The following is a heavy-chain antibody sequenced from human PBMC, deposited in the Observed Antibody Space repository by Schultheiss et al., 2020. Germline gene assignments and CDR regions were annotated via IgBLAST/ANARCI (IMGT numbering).Heavy chain of an antibody. CDR2: ISYDGSNK. V-gene: IGHV3-30*03. J-gene: IGHJ4*02. Sequence: GGSLRLSCAASGFTFSSYGMHWVRQAPGKGLEWVAVISYDGSNKYYADSVKGWFTISRDNSKNTVYLRMNSLRVEDTAVYYCARGSGSYDYWGQGTLVTVSS. CDR3: ARGSGSYDY. D-gene: IGHD1-26*01. CDR1: GFTFSSYG.